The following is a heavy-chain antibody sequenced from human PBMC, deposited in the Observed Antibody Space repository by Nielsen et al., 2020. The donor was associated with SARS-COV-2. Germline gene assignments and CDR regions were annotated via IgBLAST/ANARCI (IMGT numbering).Heavy chain of an antibody. V-gene: IGHV3-30*03. CDR1: GFTFSSYG. Sequence: GESLKISCAASGFTFSSYGMHWVRQAPGKGLEWVAVISYDGTNKYYADSVKGRFTISRDNSKNTLYLQMNSLRAEDTAVYYCARDSVTGAAYYGMDVWGQGTTVTVSS. CDR3: ARDSVTGAAYYGMDV. J-gene: IGHJ6*02. CDR2: ISYDGTNK. D-gene: IGHD3-9*01.